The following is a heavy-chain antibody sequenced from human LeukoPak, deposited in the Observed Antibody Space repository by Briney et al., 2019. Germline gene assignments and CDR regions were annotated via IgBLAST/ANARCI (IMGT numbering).Heavy chain of an antibody. CDR3: AKDDDAEVATMWGFGDY. CDR2: INADGSTT. Sequence: GGSLRLSCAASGFIFGNSWVHWVRQAPGKGLVWVSLINADGSTTNYADSVKGRFTISRDNARNTLSLQMNSLRAEDTAVYYCAKDDDAEVATMWGFGDYWGQGTLVTVSS. J-gene: IGHJ4*02. D-gene: IGHD5-12*01. CDR1: GFIFGNSW. V-gene: IGHV3-74*01.